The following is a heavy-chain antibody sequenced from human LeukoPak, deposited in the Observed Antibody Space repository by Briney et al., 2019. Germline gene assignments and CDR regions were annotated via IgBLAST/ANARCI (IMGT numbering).Heavy chain of an antibody. CDR3: TKDYCGKFCSAV. V-gene: IGHV3-23*01. CDR1: GFTFSAFG. Sequence: GGSLRLSCAASGFTFSAFGMNWVRQAPGKGLEWVSTITKSGDSTYYVDSVKGRFTISRDNSNNTLYLQMNSLRAEDTAKYYCTKDYCGKFCSAVWGQGTTVTVSS. J-gene: IGHJ6*02. D-gene: IGHD3-9*01. CDR2: ITKSGDST.